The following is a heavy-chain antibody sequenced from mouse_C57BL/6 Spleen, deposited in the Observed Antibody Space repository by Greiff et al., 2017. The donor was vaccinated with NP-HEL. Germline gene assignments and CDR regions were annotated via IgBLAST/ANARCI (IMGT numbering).Heavy chain of an antibody. V-gene: IGHV1-69*01. CDR3: ARAGSYYSNYEPWFAY. CDR1: GYTFTSYW. CDR2: IDPYDSYT. J-gene: IGHJ3*01. D-gene: IGHD2-5*01. Sequence: QVHVKQPGAELVMPGASVKLSCKASGYTFTSYWMHWVKQRPGQGLEWIGEIDPYDSYTNYNQKFKGKSTLTVDKSSSTAYMQLSSLTSEDSAVYYCARAGSYYSNYEPWFAYWGQGTLVTVSA.